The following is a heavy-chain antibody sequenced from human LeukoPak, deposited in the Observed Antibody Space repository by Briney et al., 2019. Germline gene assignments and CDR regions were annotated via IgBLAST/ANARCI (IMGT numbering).Heavy chain of an antibody. CDR2: INHSGST. CDR3: ARGPSQYCSSTSCYYGIGQWLVRFDY. J-gene: IGHJ4*02. CDR1: GGSFSGYY. V-gene: IGHV4-34*01. Sequence: SETLSLTCAVYGGSFSGYYWSWIRQPPGKGLEWIGEINHSGSTNYNPSLKSRVTISVDTSKNQFSLKLSSVTTADTAVYYCARGPSQYCSSTSCYYGIGQWLVRFDYWGQGTLVTVSS. D-gene: IGHD2-2*01.